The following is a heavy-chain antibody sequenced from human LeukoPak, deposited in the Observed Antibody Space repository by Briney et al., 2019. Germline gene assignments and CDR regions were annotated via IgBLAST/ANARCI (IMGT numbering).Heavy chain of an antibody. J-gene: IGHJ4*02. Sequence: SETLSLTCAVYGGSFSGYYWSWIRQPPGKGLEWIGEINHSGSTNYNPSLKSRVTISVDTSKNQFSLKLSSVTAADTAVYYCARGLSGVPDDYWGQGTLVTVSS. CDR3: ARGLSGVPDDY. D-gene: IGHD3-3*01. CDR1: GGSFSGYY. CDR2: INHSGST. V-gene: IGHV4-34*01.